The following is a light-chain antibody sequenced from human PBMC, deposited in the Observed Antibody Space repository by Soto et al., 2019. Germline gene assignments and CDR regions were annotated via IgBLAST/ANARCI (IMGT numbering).Light chain of an antibody. Sequence: QSVLSQPASVSGSPGQSITISCTGTSSDVDGFEYVSWYQHQPGKAPKLIIYDVTKRPSGVSNRFSGSKSGNTASLTISGIQAEDEGDYYCGSITRSSTSVFGTGTKLTVL. CDR2: DVT. CDR3: GSITRSSTSV. J-gene: IGLJ1*01. CDR1: SSDVDGFEY. V-gene: IGLV2-14*01.